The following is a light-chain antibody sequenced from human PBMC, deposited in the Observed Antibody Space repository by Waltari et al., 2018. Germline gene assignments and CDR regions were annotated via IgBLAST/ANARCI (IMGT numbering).Light chain of an antibody. V-gene: IGLV3-1*01. Sequence: SSELTQPPSVSVSPGQTASITCSGDKLGDQYASWYQQKPGQSPVLVIYEDNKRPSGSPERFSGSNSGSTATLTISGTQAMDEADYYCQAWDSSTVVFGGGTKLTVL. CDR3: QAWDSSTVV. CDR1: KLGDQY. J-gene: IGLJ2*01. CDR2: EDN.